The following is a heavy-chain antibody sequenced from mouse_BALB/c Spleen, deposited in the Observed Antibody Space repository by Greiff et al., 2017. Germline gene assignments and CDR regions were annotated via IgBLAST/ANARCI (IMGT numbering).Heavy chain of an antibody. CDR1: GFSLTGYG. D-gene: IGHD2-4*01. Sequence: VQLVESGPGLVAPSQTLSISCTVSGFSLTGYGVNWVRQHPGKGLEWLGMIWGDGSTDYNSALKSRLSNSKANSKSQVFLKMNSLRTDDTARYYCARRRMIAGFAYWGQGTLVTVSA. J-gene: IGHJ3*01. CDR2: IWGDGST. CDR3: ARRRMIAGFAY. V-gene: IGHV2-6-7*01.